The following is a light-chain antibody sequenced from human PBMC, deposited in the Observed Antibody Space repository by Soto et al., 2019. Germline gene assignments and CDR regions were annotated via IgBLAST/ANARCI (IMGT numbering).Light chain of an antibody. Sequence: DIQMTQSPSTLSASVGDRVTITCRASQSIGTWLAWYQQKPGNAPKLLIYDASTLESGVPSRFSGSGSGTEFTLITSSLQPDDFATYYCQQYDTYSMYTFGQGTKVDIK. CDR2: DAS. CDR3: QQYDTYSMYT. V-gene: IGKV1-5*01. CDR1: QSIGTW. J-gene: IGKJ2*01.